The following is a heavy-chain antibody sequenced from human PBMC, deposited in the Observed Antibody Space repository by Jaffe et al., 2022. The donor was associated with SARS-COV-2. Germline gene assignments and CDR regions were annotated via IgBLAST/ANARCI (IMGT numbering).Heavy chain of an antibody. CDR2: IIPILGIA. CDR3: AREGRRVATAFDY. CDR1: GGTFSSYT. J-gene: IGHJ4*02. D-gene: IGHD5-12*01. V-gene: IGHV1-69*08. Sequence: QVQLVQSGAEVKKPGSSVKVSCKASGGTFSSYTISWVRQAPGQGLEWMGRIIPILGIANYAQKFQGRVTITADKSTSTAYMELSSLRSEDTAVYYCAREGRRVATAFDYWGQGTLVTVSS.